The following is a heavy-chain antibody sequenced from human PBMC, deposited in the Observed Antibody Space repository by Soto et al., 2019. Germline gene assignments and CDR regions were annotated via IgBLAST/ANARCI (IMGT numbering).Heavy chain of an antibody. CDR3: ARGAGYCSGGSCYINANWFDP. Sequence: QVQLVQSGAEVKKPGASVKVSCKASGYTFTSYDINWVRQATGQGLEWMGWMNPNSGNTGYAQKFKGRVTMTRNTSISTAYMELSSLRSEDTAVYYCARGAGYCSGGSCYINANWFDPWGQGTLVTVSS. J-gene: IGHJ5*02. CDR1: GYTFTSYD. V-gene: IGHV1-8*01. D-gene: IGHD2-15*01. CDR2: MNPNSGNT.